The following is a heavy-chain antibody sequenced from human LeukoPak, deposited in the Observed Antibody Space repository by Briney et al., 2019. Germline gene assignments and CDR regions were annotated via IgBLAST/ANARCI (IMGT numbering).Heavy chain of an antibody. CDR1: GFTFSSYW. J-gene: IGHJ6*03. Sequence: PGGSLRLSCAASGFTFSSYWMHWVRQAPGKGLVWVSHINSDGSSTSYADSVKGRLTISRDNTKNTLYLQMNSLRAEDTAVYYCARDPEVYYYMNVWGKGTTVTVSS. CDR3: ARDPEVYYYMNV. CDR2: INSDGSST. V-gene: IGHV3-74*01.